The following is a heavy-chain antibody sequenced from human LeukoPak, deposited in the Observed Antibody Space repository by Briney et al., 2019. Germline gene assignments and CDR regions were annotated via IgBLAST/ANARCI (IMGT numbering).Heavy chain of an antibody. D-gene: IGHD6-19*01. CDR3: ALIAVAGTGSFDY. CDR2: ISSSSSYI. Sequence: LRLSCAASGFTFSSYSMNWVRQAPGKGLEWVSSISSSSSYIYYADSVKGRFTISRDNAKNSLYLQMNSLRAEDTAVYYCALIAVAGTGSFDYWGQGTLVTVSS. J-gene: IGHJ4*02. CDR1: GFTFSSYS. V-gene: IGHV3-21*01.